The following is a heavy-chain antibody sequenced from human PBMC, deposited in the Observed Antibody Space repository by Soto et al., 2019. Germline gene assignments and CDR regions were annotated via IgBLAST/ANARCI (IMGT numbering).Heavy chain of an antibody. Sequence: PSETLSLTCPVSGGSIRSYYLTWIRQPPGKGLEWIGYIYHSGSTIYNPSLKSRVTISVDTSKTKFSLELSSVTAADTAVYYCARQETSGLPARVFDVWGQGTMVTVSS. V-gene: IGHV4-59*08. J-gene: IGHJ3*01. D-gene: IGHD6-25*01. CDR1: GGSIRSYY. CDR2: IYHSGST. CDR3: ARQETSGLPARVFDV.